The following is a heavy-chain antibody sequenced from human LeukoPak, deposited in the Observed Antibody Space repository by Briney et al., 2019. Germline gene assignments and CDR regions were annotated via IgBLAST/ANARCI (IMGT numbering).Heavy chain of an antibody. CDR2: IIPIFGTA. Sequence: AASVKVSCKASGGTFSSYAISWVRQAPGQGLEWMGGIIPIFGTANYAQKFQGRVTITADESTSTAYMELSSLRSEDTAVHYCARGRTGQWLAFDYWGQGTLVTVSS. V-gene: IGHV1-69*13. J-gene: IGHJ4*02. CDR1: GGTFSSYA. D-gene: IGHD6-19*01. CDR3: ARGRTGQWLAFDY.